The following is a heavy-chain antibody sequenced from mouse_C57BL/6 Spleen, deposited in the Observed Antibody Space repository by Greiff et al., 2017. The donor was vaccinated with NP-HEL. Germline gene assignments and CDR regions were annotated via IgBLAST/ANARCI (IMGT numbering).Heavy chain of an antibody. V-gene: IGHV5-9*01. CDR2: ISGGGGNT. J-gene: IGHJ4*01. Sequence: EVHLVESGGGLVKPGGSLKLSCAASGFTFSSYTMSWVRQTPEKRLEWVATISGGGGNTYYPDSVKGRFTISRDNAKNTLYLQMSSLRAVDTALYYCARSRIYYGNYYAMDYWGQGTSVTVSS. CDR1: GFTFSSYT. D-gene: IGHD2-1*01. CDR3: ARSRIYYGNYYAMDY.